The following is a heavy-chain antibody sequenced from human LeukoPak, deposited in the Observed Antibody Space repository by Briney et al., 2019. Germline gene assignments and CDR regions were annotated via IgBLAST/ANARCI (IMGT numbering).Heavy chain of an antibody. CDR3: ARAVRYFTEDYWFDP. CDR1: GFTFSSYE. V-gene: IGHV3-48*03. D-gene: IGHD3-9*01. CDR2: ISSSGSTI. Sequence: GGSLRLSCAASGFTFSSYEMNWVRQAPGKGLEWVSYISSSGSTIYYADSVKGRFTISRDNAKNSLYLQMNSLRAEDTAVYYFARAVRYFTEDYWFDPWGQGTLVTVSS. J-gene: IGHJ5*02.